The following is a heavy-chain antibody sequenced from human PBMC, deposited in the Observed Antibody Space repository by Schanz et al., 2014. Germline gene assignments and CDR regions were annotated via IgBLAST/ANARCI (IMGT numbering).Heavy chain of an antibody. CDR2: ITAYNGDT. V-gene: IGHV1-18*01. CDR3: TRGGYSYALSAFDI. J-gene: IGHJ3*02. CDR1: GYTFTSHG. D-gene: IGHD5-18*01. Sequence: QVQLVQSGAEVKKPGSSVKVSCKASGYTFTSHGTSWVRQAPGQGLEWMGWITAYNGDTNYALKLQGRVTMTTDTSTGTAYMELRSLRSDDTALYYCTRGGYSYALSAFDIWGQGTMVTVSS.